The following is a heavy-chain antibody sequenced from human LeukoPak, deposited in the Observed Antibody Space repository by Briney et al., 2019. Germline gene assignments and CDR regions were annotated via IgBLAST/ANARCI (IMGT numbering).Heavy chain of an antibody. D-gene: IGHD2-2*01. CDR2: IYYSGST. CDR3: ARGGTHCSSTSCYPYMDV. J-gene: IGHJ6*03. Sequence: SETLSLTCTVSGGSISSYYWSWIRQPPGRGLEWIGYIYYSGSTNYNPFLKSRVTISVDTSKKQFSLKLSSVTAADTAVYYCARGGTHCSSTSCYPYMDVWGKGTTVTVSS. V-gene: IGHV4-59*01. CDR1: GGSISSYY.